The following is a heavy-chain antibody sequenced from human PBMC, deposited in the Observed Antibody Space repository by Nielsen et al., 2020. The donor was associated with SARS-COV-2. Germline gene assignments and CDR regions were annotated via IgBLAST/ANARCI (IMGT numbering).Heavy chain of an antibody. CDR3: ARDSTVVVVAATPQPYYYGMDV. D-gene: IGHD2-15*01. V-gene: IGHV3-23*03. CDR2: IYSGGSST. Sequence: GGSLRLSCAASGFTFSSYAMSWVRQAPGKGLEWVSVIYSGGSSTYYADSVKGRFTISRDNSKNTLYLQMNSLRAEDTAVYYCARDSTVVVVAATPQPYYYGMDVWGQGTTVTVSS. J-gene: IGHJ6*02. CDR1: GFTFSSYA.